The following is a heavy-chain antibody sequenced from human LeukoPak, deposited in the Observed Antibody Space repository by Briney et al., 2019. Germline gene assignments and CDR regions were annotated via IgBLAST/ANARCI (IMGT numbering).Heavy chain of an antibody. CDR1: GFTFSSYW. CDR2: INSDGSST. V-gene: IGHV3-74*01. J-gene: IGHJ5*02. Sequence: PGGSLRLSCAASGFTFSSYWMHWVRQAPGKGLVWVSRINSDGSSTSYADSVKGRFTISRDNAKNTLFLQMNSLRAEDTAVYYCATGGAYYESSGYYYLDLWGQGTLVTVSS. D-gene: IGHD3-22*01. CDR3: ATGGAYYESSGYYYLDL.